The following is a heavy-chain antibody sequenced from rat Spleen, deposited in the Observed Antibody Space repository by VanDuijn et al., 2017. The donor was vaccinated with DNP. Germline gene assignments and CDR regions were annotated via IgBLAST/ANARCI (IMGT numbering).Heavy chain of an antibody. CDR2: ISSSGGRT. CDR3: SRAGTGYFFDY. CDR1: GFTFNNYW. D-gene: IGHD5-1*01. Sequence: EVQLVESGGGLVQPGRSLKLSCVAFGFTFNNYWMTWIRQVPGKGLEWVASISSSGGRTSYPDSVKGRFTISRDNTEHTLYLQMSSLRSEDTATYYCSRAGTGYFFDYWGQGVMVTVSS. J-gene: IGHJ2*01. V-gene: IGHV5-31*01.